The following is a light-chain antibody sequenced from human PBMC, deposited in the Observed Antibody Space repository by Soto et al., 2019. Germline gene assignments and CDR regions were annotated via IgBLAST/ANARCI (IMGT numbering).Light chain of an antibody. J-gene: IGKJ2*01. V-gene: IGKV3-11*01. Sequence: VLTQSPATLSLSPGESATLSCRASQGVSPFLAWYQHKPGQAPRLLIYDASDRATGIPARFSGSGSGTDFTLTIDSLEPEDFAVYYCQQRSIWPPTFGQGTKLEIK. CDR3: QQRSIWPPT. CDR2: DAS. CDR1: QGVSPF.